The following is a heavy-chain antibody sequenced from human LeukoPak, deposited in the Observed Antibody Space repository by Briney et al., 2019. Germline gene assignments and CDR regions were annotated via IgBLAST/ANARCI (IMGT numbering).Heavy chain of an antibody. CDR2: ISSSSSYI. CDR3: ARDVSSGYYSRRKYFDY. V-gene: IGHV3-21*01. D-gene: IGHD3-22*01. CDR1: GFTFSSYS. Sequence: GGSLRLSCAASGFTFSSYSMNWVRQALGKGLEWVSSISSSSSYIYYADSVKGRFTISRDNAKNSLYLQMNSLRAEDTAVYYCARDVSSGYYSRRKYFDYWGQGTLVTVSS. J-gene: IGHJ4*02.